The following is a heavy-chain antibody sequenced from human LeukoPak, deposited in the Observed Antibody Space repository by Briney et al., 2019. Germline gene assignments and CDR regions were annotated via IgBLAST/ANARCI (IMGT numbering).Heavy chain of an antibody. CDR2: ISGDGGGT. CDR3: AKLDYYDTH. J-gene: IGHJ4*02. V-gene: IGHV3-23*01. D-gene: IGHD3-22*01. CDR1: GFTFSTYW. Sequence: QPGESLRLSCAASGFTFSTYWMHWLRQAPGKGLEWVSSISGDGGGTYYDDSVKGRFTISRDNSKNTLYLQMNSLRAEDMAVYFCAKLDYYDTHWGQGTLVTVSS.